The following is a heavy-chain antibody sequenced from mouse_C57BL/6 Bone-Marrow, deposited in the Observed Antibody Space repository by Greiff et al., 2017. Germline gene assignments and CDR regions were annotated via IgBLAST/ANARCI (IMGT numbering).Heavy chain of an antibody. CDR1: GYTFTSYW. D-gene: IGHD2-5*01. Sequence: QVHVKQPGAELVMPGASVKLSCKASGYTFTSYWMHWVKQRPGQGLAWIGEIDPSDSYTNYNQKFKGKSTLTVDKSSSTAYMQLSSLTSEDSAVYYCARDYSNYFYAMDYWGQGTSVTVSS. J-gene: IGHJ4*01. CDR3: ARDYSNYFYAMDY. V-gene: IGHV1-69*01. CDR2: IDPSDSYT.